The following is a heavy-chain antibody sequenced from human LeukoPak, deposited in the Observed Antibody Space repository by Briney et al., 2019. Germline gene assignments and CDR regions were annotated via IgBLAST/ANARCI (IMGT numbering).Heavy chain of an antibody. D-gene: IGHD3-3*01. V-gene: IGHV4-34*01. Sequence: PSETLSLTCAVYGGSFSGYYWSWIRQPPGKGLEWIGEINHSGSTNYNPSLKSRVTISVDTSKNQFSLKLSSVTAADTAVYYCARGRSGWEWGPAPRPTLYYFDYWGQGTLVIVSS. CDR2: INHSGST. CDR3: ARGRSGWEWGPAPRPTLYYFDY. J-gene: IGHJ4*02. CDR1: GGSFSGYY.